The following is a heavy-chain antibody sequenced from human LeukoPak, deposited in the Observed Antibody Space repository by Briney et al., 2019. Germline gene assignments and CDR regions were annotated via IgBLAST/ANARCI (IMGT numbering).Heavy chain of an antibody. Sequence: SETLSLTCSVSGGSINSYYWSWIRQPPGEGLEWIGNIYYSGSTNYNPSLNSRVTISVDTSKNQFSLKVTSVTAADTAMYYCARVTRSNMAYFEYWGQGALVIVSS. V-gene: IGHV4-59*08. CDR3: ARVTRSNMAYFEY. J-gene: IGHJ4*02. CDR2: IYYSGST. D-gene: IGHD5-24*01. CDR1: GGSINSYY.